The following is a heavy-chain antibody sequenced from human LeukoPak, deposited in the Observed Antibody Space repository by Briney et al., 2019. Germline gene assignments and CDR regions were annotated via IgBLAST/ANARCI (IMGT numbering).Heavy chain of an antibody. J-gene: IGHJ4*02. V-gene: IGHV4-39*02. D-gene: IGHD3-10*01. CDR3: AKVANYYYGSETYYFFEH. CDR2: IYYSGST. CDR1: GGSISSSSYY. Sequence: PSETLSLTCTVSGGSISSSSYYWGWIRQPPGKGLEWIANIYYSGSTYYNPSLKSRVTISVDTSKNQLSLKLSAVTAADTAVYYCAKVANYYYGSETYYFFEHWGQGTPVTASS.